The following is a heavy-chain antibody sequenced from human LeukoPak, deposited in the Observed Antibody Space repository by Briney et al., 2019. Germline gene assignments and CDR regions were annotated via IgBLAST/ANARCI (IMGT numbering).Heavy chain of an antibody. CDR2: IYPRDSST. V-gene: IGHV5-51*01. CDR1: GYTFTSYW. Sequence: GESLKISCKGSGYTFTSYWIAWVRHMPGKGLEWVGVIYPRDSSTSYSPSFQGQVTISADRSISTAYLQWSSLKASDTAMYYCARRDGHLDYSFDSWGQGTLVTVSS. CDR3: ARRDGHLDYSFDS. D-gene: IGHD2-21*01. J-gene: IGHJ4*02.